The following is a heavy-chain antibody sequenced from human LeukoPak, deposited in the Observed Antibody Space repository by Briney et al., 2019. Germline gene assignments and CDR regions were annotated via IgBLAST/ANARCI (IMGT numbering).Heavy chain of an antibody. CDR2: ISSNGGST. CDR1: GFTFSSYA. V-gene: IGHV3-64*01. Sequence: GGSLRLSCAASGFTFSSYAMHWVRQAPGKGLEYVSAISSNGGSTYYANSVKGRFTISRDNSKNTLYLQMGSLRAEDMAVYYCARDNYGSGCPFDYWGQGTLVTVSS. D-gene: IGHD3-10*01. J-gene: IGHJ4*02. CDR3: ARDNYGSGCPFDY.